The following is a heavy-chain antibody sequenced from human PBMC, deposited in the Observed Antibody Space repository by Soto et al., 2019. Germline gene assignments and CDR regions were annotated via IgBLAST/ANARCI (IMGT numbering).Heavy chain of an antibody. CDR2: ISSSSSTI. Sequence: GGSLRLSCAASGFTFSSYSMNWVRQAPGKGLEWVSYISSSSSTIYYADSVKGRYTNSRDNAKNSLKLKMNSLRAEDTAVYYCARGAYYYDSSGLSYWGQGTLVTVSS. J-gene: IGHJ4*02. CDR1: GFTFSSYS. CDR3: ARGAYYYDSSGLSY. V-gene: IGHV3-48*01. D-gene: IGHD3-22*01.